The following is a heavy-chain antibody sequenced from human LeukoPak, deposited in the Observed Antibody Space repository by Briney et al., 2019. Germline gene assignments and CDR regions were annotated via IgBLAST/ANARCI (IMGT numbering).Heavy chain of an antibody. CDR3: ARHNGYSPIDY. Sequence: PSETLSLTCTVSGYSISSGYYWGWIRQPPGKGLEWIGSIYHSGSTYYNPSLKSRVTISVDTSKNQFSLKLSSVTAADTAVYYCARHNGYSPIDYWGQGTLVTVSS. V-gene: IGHV4-38-2*02. D-gene: IGHD5-18*01. CDR1: GYSISSGYY. CDR2: IYHSGST. J-gene: IGHJ4*02.